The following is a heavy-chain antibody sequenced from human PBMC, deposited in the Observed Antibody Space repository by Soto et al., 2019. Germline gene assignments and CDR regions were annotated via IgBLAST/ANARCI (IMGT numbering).Heavy chain of an antibody. V-gene: IGHV4-59*01. CDR3: ARTLFGWPIWFDP. J-gene: IGHJ5*02. CDR2: INYSGST. CDR1: GGSISSYY. Sequence: PSETLSLACTVSGGSISSYYWSWIRQPPGKGLEWIGYINYSGSTNYNPSLKSRVTISVDTSKNQFSLKLSSVTAADTAVYYCARTLFGWPIWFDPWGQGTLVTVSS. D-gene: IGHD3-10*02.